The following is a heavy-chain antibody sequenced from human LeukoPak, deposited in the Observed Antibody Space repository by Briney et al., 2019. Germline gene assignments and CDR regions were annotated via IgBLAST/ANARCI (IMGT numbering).Heavy chain of an antibody. CDR3: ARDSSGWYYFDY. CDR2: ISAYNGNT. Sequence: ASVKVSCKASGYTFTSYGISWVRQAPGQGLEWMGWISAYNGNTNYAQKLQGRVTMTRDTSISTAYMELSRLRSDDTAVYYCARDSSGWYYFDYWGQGTLVTVSS. CDR1: GYTFTSYG. D-gene: IGHD6-19*01. J-gene: IGHJ4*02. V-gene: IGHV1-18*01.